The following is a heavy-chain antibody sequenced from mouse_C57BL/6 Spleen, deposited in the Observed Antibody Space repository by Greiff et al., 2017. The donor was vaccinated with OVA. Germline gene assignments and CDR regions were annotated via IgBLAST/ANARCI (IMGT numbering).Heavy chain of an antibody. V-gene: IGHV5-16*01. CDR1: GFTFSDYY. J-gene: IGHJ2*01. D-gene: IGHD2-2*01. Sequence: EVKLVESEGGLVQPGRSMKLSCTASGFTFSDYYMAWVRQVPEKGLEWVANINYDGSSTYYLDSLKSRFIISRDNAKNILYLQMSSLKSEDTATYYCARDRDGYDGGHYFDYWGQGTTLTVSS. CDR2: INYDGSST. CDR3: ARDRDGYDGGHYFDY.